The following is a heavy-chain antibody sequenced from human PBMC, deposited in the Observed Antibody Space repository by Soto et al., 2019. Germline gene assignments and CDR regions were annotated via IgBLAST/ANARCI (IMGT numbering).Heavy chain of an antibody. D-gene: IGHD3-10*01. Sequence: ASVKVSCKASGYTFTSYYMHWVRQAPGQGLEWMGIINPSGGSTSYAQKFQGRVTMTRDTSTSTVYMELSSLRSEDTAVYYCAREEAYGSGSYRYYFDYWGQGTLVTAPQ. J-gene: IGHJ4*02. CDR3: AREEAYGSGSYRYYFDY. V-gene: IGHV1-46*01. CDR1: GYTFTSYY. CDR2: INPSGGST.